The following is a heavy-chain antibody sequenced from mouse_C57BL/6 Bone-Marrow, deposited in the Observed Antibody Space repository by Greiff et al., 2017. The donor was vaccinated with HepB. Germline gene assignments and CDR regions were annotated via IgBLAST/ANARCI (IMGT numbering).Heavy chain of an antibody. V-gene: IGHV1-39*01. D-gene: IGHD1-1*01. CDR3: ASYYNYFDY. CDR1: GYSFTDYN. CDR2: INPNYGTT. Sequence: VQLQQSGPELVKPGASVKISCKASGYSFTDYNMNWVKQSNGKSLEWIGLINPNYGTTSYNQKFRGKATLTIAQSTSTAYMQVNSMTYEDSAVYYCASYYNYFDYWGQGTTLTVSS. J-gene: IGHJ2*01.